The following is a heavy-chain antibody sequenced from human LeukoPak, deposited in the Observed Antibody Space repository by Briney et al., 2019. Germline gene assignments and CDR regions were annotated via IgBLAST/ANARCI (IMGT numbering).Heavy chain of an antibody. V-gene: IGHV3-23*01. CDR1: GFTFSSYA. CDR2: ISGSGGST. J-gene: IGHJ4*02. D-gene: IGHD4-17*01. Sequence: GGSLRLSCAASGFTFSSYAMSWVRQAPGKGLEWVSAISGSGGSTYYADSVKGRFTISRDTSRSTLYIQMNNLRAEDTAVYYCAKSGDYYEAGFDCWGQGTLVTVSS. CDR3: AKSGDYYEAGFDC.